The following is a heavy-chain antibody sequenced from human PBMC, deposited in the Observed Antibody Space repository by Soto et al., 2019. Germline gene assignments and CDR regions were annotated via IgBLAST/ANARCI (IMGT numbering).Heavy chain of an antibody. CDR3: VRGGGDVCFEF. D-gene: IGHD2-21*02. J-gene: IGHJ4*02. CDR1: GFTFSDHY. V-gene: IGHV3-72*01. Sequence: GGSLRLSCAASGFTFSDHYMDWVRQAPGKGLEWVGRIRKKVNSYTTEYAASVKGRFTISRDDSKNSLFLQMNSLETGDTAVYYCVRGGGDVCFEFWGQGTLVTVSS. CDR2: IRKKVNSYTT.